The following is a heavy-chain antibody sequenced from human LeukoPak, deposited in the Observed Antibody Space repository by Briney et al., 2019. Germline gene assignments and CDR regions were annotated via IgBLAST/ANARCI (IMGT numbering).Heavy chain of an antibody. CDR1: VFTFSSYW. V-gene: IGHV3-7*04. D-gene: IGHD3-10*01. J-gene: IGHJ3*02. Sequence: GGSLRLSCAASVFTFSSYWMSWVRQAPGKGLEWVANIKQDGSEKYYVDSVKGRFTISRDNAKNSLYLQMNSLRAEDTAVYYCARGIGGAFDIWGQGTMVTVSS. CDR2: IKQDGSEK. CDR3: ARGIGGAFDI.